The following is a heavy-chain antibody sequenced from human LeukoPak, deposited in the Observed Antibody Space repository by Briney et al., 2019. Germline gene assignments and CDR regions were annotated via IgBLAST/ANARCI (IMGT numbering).Heavy chain of an antibody. V-gene: IGHV5-51*01. Sequence: GESLKISCKGSGYSFTSYWIGWVRQMPGRGLEWMGIIYPGDSDTRYSPSFQGQVTISADKSISTAYLQWSSLKASDTAMYYCARRMVRGGHAFDIWGQGTMVTVSS. CDR3: ARRMVRGGHAFDI. J-gene: IGHJ3*02. CDR1: GYSFTSYW. D-gene: IGHD3-10*01. CDR2: IYPGDSDT.